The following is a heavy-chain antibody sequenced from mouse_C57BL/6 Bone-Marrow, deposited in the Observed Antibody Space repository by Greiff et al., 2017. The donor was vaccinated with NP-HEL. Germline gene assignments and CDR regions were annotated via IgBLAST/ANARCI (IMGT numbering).Heavy chain of an antibody. CDR3: ARCYYYGSSYFAY. CDR2: IYPGSGNT. J-gene: IGHJ3*01. Sequence: VQLVESGPELVKPGASVKISCKASGYSFTSYYIHWVKQRPGQGLEWIGWIYPGSGNTKYNEKFKGKATLTADTSSSTAYMQLSSLTSEDSAVYYCARCYYYGSSYFAYWGQGTLVTVSA. V-gene: IGHV1-66*01. CDR1: GYSFTSYY. D-gene: IGHD1-1*01.